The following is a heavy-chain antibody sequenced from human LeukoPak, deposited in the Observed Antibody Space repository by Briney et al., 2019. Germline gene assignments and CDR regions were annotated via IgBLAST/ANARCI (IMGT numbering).Heavy chain of an antibody. J-gene: IGHJ4*02. V-gene: IGHV3-23*01. CDR1: GFTFSNHA. CDR2: VRGSGGDT. CDR3: AKTSRVNSNYDSPFDY. D-gene: IGHD5-12*01. Sequence: GGSLRLSCAASGFTFSNHAMSWVRQAPGKGLEWVSAVRGSGGDTYYADSVKGRFTMSRDNSKNTLYLQMNSLRAEDTARYYCAKTSRVNSNYDSPFDYWGQGTLVIVSS.